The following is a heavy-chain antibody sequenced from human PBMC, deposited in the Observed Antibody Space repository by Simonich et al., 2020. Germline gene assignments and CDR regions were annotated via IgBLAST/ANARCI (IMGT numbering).Heavy chain of an antibody. D-gene: IGHD6-13*01. V-gene: IGHV3-9*01. CDR2: ISGNSGSI. CDR1: GFTFDDYA. J-gene: IGHJ1*01. CDR3: AKDVAAAGTEYFQH. Sequence: EVQLVESGGGLVQPGRSLRLSCAASGFTFDDYAMHWVRQAPGKGQEWVSGISGNSGSIGYADSVKGRFTISRDNAKNSLYLQMNSLRAEDTALYYCAKDVAAAGTEYFQHWGQGTLVTVSS.